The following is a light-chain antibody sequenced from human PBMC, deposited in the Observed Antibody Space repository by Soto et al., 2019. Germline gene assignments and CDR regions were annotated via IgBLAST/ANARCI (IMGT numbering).Light chain of an antibody. V-gene: IGKV1-5*01. CDR1: QSISSW. Sequence: GDRVTITCRASQSISSWLAWYQQKPGKAPKLLIYDASSLESVVPSRFSGSGYGTEFTLTISSLQPDDFATYYCQQYNSYSQTFGQGTKVEIK. J-gene: IGKJ1*01. CDR2: DAS. CDR3: QQYNSYSQT.